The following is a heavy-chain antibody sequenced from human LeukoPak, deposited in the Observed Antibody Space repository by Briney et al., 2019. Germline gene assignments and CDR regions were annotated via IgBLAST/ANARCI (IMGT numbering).Heavy chain of an antibody. CDR1: GFTFSSYW. V-gene: IGHV3-66*01. J-gene: IGHJ4*02. CDR3: ARVWRGYGYADY. CDR2: IYSGGST. Sequence: QAGGSLRLSCAASGFTFSSYWMHWVRHAPGKGLEWVSVIYSGGSTYYADSVKGRFTISRDNSKNTLYLQMNSLRAEDTAVYYCARVWRGYGYADYWGQGTLVTVSS. D-gene: IGHD5-12*01.